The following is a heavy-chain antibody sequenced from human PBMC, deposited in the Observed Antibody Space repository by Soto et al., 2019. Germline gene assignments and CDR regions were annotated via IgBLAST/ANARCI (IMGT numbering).Heavy chain of an antibody. D-gene: IGHD3-22*01. CDR2: ISSRGISK. CDR3: SRALTHYYATIGPACGY. CDR1: GFTFSSFD. V-gene: IGHV3-48*03. J-gene: IGHJ4*02. Sequence: DVQLVESGGALVQPGGSLRLSCVGSGFTFSSFDMNWVRQAPGKGLEWISYISSRGISKYYADSVKGRFTIARDNAENSLFLQRNSLRGEDRAVYYCSRALTHYYATIGPACGYWGQGTLLPVSS.